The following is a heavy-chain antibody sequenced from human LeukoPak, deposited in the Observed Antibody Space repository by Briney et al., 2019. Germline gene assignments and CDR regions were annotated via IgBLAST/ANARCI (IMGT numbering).Heavy chain of an antibody. V-gene: IGHV4-34*01. Sequence: SETLSLTRAVSGGPFSGYFWSWIRQSSGKGLEWIGEIHNSGTTNYNPSLNSRVTISEDTSKNQFYLNLSSVTAADTAVYYCARRYYYNLGSFPFDFWGQGTLVTVSS. CDR3: ARRYYYNLGSFPFDF. J-gene: IGHJ4*02. CDR2: IHNSGTT. CDR1: GGPFSGYF. D-gene: IGHD3-10*01.